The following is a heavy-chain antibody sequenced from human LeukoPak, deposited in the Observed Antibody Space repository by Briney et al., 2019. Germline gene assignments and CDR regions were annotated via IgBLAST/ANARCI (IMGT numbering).Heavy chain of an antibody. CDR2: IIPIFGTA. CDR1: GGTFSSYA. D-gene: IGHD4-23*01. CDR3: AVDGTTVVTPFDY. V-gene: IGHV1-69*05. Sequence: ASVKVSCKASGGTFSSYAISWVRQAPGQGLEWMGGIIPIFGTANHAQKFQGRVTITTDESTSTAYMELSSLRSEDTAVYYCAVDGTTVVTPFDYWGQGTLVTVSS. J-gene: IGHJ4*02.